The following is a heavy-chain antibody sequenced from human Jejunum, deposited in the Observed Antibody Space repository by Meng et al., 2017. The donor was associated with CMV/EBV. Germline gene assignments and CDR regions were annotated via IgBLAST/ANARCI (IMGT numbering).Heavy chain of an antibody. D-gene: IGHD2-15*01. J-gene: IGHJ6*02. V-gene: IGHV1-18*04. CDR1: YG. CDR3: ARDSSIAVITGGLSNTFYGMDV. CDR2: ISVYSGNT. Sequence: YGLSWVRQAPGQGLEWMGWISVYSGNTNYPQKLQGRVTMTTDTSTNTAYMELRSLKSDDTAIYYCARDSSIAVITGGLSNTFYGMDVWGQGTTVTVSS.